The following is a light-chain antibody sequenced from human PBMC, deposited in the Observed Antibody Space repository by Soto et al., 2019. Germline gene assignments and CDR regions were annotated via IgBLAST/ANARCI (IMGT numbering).Light chain of an antibody. CDR2: EVS. CDR1: SSDVGGYNY. Sequence: QSVLTQPASVSGSPGQSITISCTGTSSDVGGYNYVSWYQQHPGKAPKLIIYEVSHRPSGASNHFSGYKSGNTASLTISGLQAEDEADYYCSSYTSTSTPCVFGTGTKLTV. CDR3: SSYTSTSTPCV. V-gene: IGLV2-14*01. J-gene: IGLJ1*01.